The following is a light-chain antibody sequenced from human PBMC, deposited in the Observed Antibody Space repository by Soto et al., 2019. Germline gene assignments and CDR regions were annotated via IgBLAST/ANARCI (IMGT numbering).Light chain of an antibody. CDR2: DAY. CDR1: QSISSW. V-gene: IGKV1-5*01. Sequence: DIHITQSPSTLSASVGDRVTITCRASQSISSWLAWYQQKPGKAPKLLIYDAYSLESGVPSRFSGSGSGTEFTLTIRRPKADDFATYYCQQYISYPAWTVGEGTKGDIK. CDR3: QQYISYPAWT. J-gene: IGKJ1*01.